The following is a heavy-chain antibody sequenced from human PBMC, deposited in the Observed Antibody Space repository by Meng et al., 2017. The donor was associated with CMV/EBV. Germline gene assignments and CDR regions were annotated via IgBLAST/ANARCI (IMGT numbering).Heavy chain of an antibody. CDR1: GGSSSGHY. D-gene: IGHD3-10*01. J-gene: IGHJ6*02. CDR2: INHSGST. CDR3: ATLYSGSYYYYYYYYGMDV. Sequence: SETLSLTCAVHGGSSSGHYWSWIRQPPGKGLEWIGEINHSGSTNYNPSLKSRVTISVDTSKNQFSLKLSSVTAADTAVYYCATLYSGSYYYYYYYYGMDVWGQGTTVTVSS. V-gene: IGHV4-34*01.